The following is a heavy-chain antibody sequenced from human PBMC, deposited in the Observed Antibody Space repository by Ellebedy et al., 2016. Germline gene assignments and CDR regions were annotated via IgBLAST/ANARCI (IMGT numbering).Heavy chain of an antibody. J-gene: IGHJ4*02. CDR2: IYYSGST. CDR1: GGSISSYY. V-gene: IGHV4-59*01. D-gene: IGHD6-6*01. Sequence: SETLSLTCTVSGGSISSYYWSWIRQPPGKGLEWIGYIYYSGSTNYNPSLKSRVTISVDTSKNQFSLKLSSVTAADTAVYYCARTRGFRIAARPFDYWGQGTLVTVSS. CDR3: ARTRGFRIAARPFDY.